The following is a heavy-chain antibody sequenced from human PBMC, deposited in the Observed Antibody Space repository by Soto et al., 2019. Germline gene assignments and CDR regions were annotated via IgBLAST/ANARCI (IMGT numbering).Heavy chain of an antibody. CDR3: ARGLWNDVFQY. CDR1: GGSISIGGYS. V-gene: IGHV4-30-2*01. J-gene: IGHJ1*01. CDR2: VHHTGST. Sequence: PSETLSLTCAVSGGSISIGGYSWTWIRQPPGKGLEWIGYVHHTGSTTYNPSLKTRVNISVDRPNNQFFLTLTSATAADSAIYYCARGLWNDVFQYWGRGILVTVSS. D-gene: IGHD1-1*01.